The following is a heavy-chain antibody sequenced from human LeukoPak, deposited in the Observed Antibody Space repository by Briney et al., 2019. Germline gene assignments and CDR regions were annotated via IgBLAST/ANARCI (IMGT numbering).Heavy chain of an antibody. D-gene: IGHD3-9*01. J-gene: IGHJ3*02. Sequence: GASVKVSCKASGYTFTGYYMHWVRQAPGQGLEWMGRINPNSGGTNYAQKFQGRVTMTRDTSISTAYMELSRLRSDDTAVYYCARVRVRYFDWLLSNDAFDIWGQGTMVTVSS. V-gene: IGHV1-2*06. CDR2: INPNSGGT. CDR1: GYTFTGYY. CDR3: ARVRVRYFDWLLSNDAFDI.